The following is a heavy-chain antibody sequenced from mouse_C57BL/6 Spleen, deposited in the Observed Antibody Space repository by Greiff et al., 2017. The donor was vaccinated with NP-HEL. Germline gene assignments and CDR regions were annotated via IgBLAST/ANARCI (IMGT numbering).Heavy chain of an antibody. CDR2: IWSGGST. D-gene: IGHD4-1*01. J-gene: IGHJ3*01. Sequence: VKLVESGPGLVQPSQSLSITCTVSGFSLTSYGVHWVRQSPGKGLEWLGVIWSGGSTDYNAAFISRLSISKDNSKSQVFFKMNSLQADDTAIYYCARLTGPFAYWGQGTLVTVSA. CDR1: GFSLTSYG. CDR3: ARLTGPFAY. V-gene: IGHV2-2*01.